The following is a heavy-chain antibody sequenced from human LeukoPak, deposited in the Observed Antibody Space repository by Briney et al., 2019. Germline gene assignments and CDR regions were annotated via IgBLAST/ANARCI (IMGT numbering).Heavy chain of an antibody. CDR3: ARYDGGSGPFDY. Sequence: GGSLRLSCAASGFTFSTYAMSWLRQAPGKGLEWVSVLYSGGNTYYADSVKGRFTISRDNSKNTLYLQMNSLRAEDTAVYYCARYDGGSGPFDYWGQGTLVTVSS. CDR1: GFTFSTYA. CDR2: LYSGGNT. D-gene: IGHD3-10*01. J-gene: IGHJ4*02. V-gene: IGHV3-53*01.